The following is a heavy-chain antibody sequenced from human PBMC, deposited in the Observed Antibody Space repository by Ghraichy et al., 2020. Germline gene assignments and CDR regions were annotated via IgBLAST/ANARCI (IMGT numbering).Heavy chain of an antibody. Sequence: LSLTCAASGFSFYTYAMNWVRQAPGKGLEWVSTVAYNSDATYYADSVKGRFTISSDKSKNTLYLQMDSLRAEDTAVYYCARRAANWGFFDYWSQGALVSVSS. CDR3: ARRAANWGFFDY. CDR2: VAYNSDAT. D-gene: IGHD7-27*01. CDR1: GFSFYTYA. J-gene: IGHJ4*02. V-gene: IGHV3-23*01.